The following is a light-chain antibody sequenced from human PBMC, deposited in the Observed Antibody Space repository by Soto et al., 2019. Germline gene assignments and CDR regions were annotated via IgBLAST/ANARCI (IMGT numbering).Light chain of an antibody. V-gene: IGKV3-11*01. Sequence: IVLTQSPATLSLSPGERATLSCRASQNINRYLAWYHQKPGQPPRLLIYDASTRATGIPARFSGSGSGTDFTLTISSLEPEDFAVYYCQQRSNWPINFGQGTRLEIK. CDR1: QNINRY. CDR2: DAS. J-gene: IGKJ5*01. CDR3: QQRSNWPIN.